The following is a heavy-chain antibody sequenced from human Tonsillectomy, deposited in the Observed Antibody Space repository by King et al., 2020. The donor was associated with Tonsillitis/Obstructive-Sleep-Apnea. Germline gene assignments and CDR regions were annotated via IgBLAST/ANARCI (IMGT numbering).Heavy chain of an antibody. CDR1: GAFISSSSYY. CDR2: IYYSGSI. Sequence: QLQESGPGLVKPSETLSLTCTVSGAFISSSSYYWGWIRQPPGKGLEWIGTIYYSGSIYYNASLKSRVTISVDTSKNQFSLKVTSVTAADTGVYYCANSPYYDFWSRWGQGTLVTVSS. CDR3: ANSPYYDFWSR. J-gene: IGHJ4*02. V-gene: IGHV4-39*01. D-gene: IGHD3-3*01.